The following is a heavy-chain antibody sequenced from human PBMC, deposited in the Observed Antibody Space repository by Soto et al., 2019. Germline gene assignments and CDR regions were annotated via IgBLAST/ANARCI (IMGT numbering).Heavy chain of an antibody. D-gene: IGHD1-7*01. CDR3: ARHVVHELELLSYYYYNYMDV. V-gene: IGHV4-59*08. Sequence: SETLSLTCTVSGGPISNYYWSWIRQPPGKGLEWIGYIYYSGNTNYNPSLKSRVIISVEDTSKNQFSLKLSSVTAADTAVYYCARHVVHELELLSYYYYNYMDVWGRGTTVTVSS. CDR2: IYYSGNT. J-gene: IGHJ6*03. CDR1: GGPISNYY.